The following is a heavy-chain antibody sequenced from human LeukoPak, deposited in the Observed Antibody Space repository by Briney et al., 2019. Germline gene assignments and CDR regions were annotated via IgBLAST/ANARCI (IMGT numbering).Heavy chain of an antibody. V-gene: IGHV3-23*01. J-gene: IGHJ4*02. Sequence: GGTLRLSCAASGFTFSNYGMTWVRQAPGKGLEWLSFISGSADGIYYADSVKGRFAISRDNSKNTLYLQMNSLRAADTAVYYCARDDAVAGGFLDYWGQGTLVTVSS. CDR1: GFTFSNYG. CDR2: ISGSADGI. D-gene: IGHD6-19*01. CDR3: ARDDAVAGGFLDY.